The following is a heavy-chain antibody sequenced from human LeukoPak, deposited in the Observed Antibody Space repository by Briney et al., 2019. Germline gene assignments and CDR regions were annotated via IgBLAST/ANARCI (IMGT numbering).Heavy chain of an antibody. Sequence: GGSLRLSCAASGFTFSSYWMSWVRQAPGKGLEWVANIKQDGSEKYYVDSVKGRFTISRDNAKNSLYLQMNSLRAEDTAVYYCARDGVVVVPAAPDNWFDPWGQGTLVTVSS. D-gene: IGHD2-2*01. CDR3: ARDGVVVVPAAPDNWFDP. CDR2: IKQDGSEK. V-gene: IGHV3-7*01. J-gene: IGHJ5*02. CDR1: GFTFSSYW.